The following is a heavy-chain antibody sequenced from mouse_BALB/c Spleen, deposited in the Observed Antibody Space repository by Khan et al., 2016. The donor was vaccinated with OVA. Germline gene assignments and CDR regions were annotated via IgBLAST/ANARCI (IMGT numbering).Heavy chain of an antibody. V-gene: IGHV3-2*02. CDR2: ISYSGST. J-gene: IGHJ4*01. Sequence: EVKLEVSGPGLVKPSQSLSLTCTVTGYSITSGYGWNWIRQFPGNKLEWMGYISYSGSTNYNPALKSRISITRDTSKNQFFLQLNSVTTEDTATYYCARDGSRYNYAMDYWGQGTSVTVSS. D-gene: IGHD2-3*01. CDR3: ARDGSRYNYAMDY. CDR1: GYSITSGYG.